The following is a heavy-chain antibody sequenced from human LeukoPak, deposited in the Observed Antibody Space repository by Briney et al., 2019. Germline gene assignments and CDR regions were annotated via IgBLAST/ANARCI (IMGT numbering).Heavy chain of an antibody. D-gene: IGHD6-13*01. Sequence: SETLSLTCTVSGYSIRSDYYWGWIRQPPGKGLEWIGTIYHSGNTYYNPSLKSRVTISVDTSKNQFSLKLSSVTAADTAVYYCAESSSLYYFDYWGQGTLVTVSS. CDR1: GYSIRSDYY. J-gene: IGHJ4*02. CDR2: IYHSGNT. CDR3: AESSSLYYFDY. V-gene: IGHV4-38-2*02.